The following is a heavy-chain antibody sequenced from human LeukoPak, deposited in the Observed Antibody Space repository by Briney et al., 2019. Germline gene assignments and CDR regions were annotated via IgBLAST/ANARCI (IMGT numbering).Heavy chain of an antibody. J-gene: IGHJ3*02. CDR3: ARGPIQLWLSAFDI. Sequence: SVKVSCKASGGTFSSYAISWVRQAPGQGLEWMGRIIPILGIANYAQKFQGRVTITADKSTSTAYMELSSLRSEDTAVYYCARGPIQLWLSAFDIWGQGTMVTVSS. D-gene: IGHD5-18*01. CDR1: GGTFSSYA. CDR2: IIPILGIA. V-gene: IGHV1-69*04.